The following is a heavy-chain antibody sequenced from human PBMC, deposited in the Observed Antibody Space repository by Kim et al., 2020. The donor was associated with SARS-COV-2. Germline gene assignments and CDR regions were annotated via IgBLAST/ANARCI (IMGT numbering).Heavy chain of an antibody. Sequence: ASVKVSCKASGKTFTTYAMHWVRQAPGQSPEWMGWINGDTGNTKYSQKFQDRVTITRDTFASIAYMELSSLRSEDTAIYYCARDLIAVSGRQVGFDFWGQGTPVTVSS. J-gene: IGHJ4*02. D-gene: IGHD6-19*01. V-gene: IGHV1-3*01. CDR3: ARDLIAVSGRQVGFDF. CDR1: GKTFTTYA. CDR2: INGDTGNT.